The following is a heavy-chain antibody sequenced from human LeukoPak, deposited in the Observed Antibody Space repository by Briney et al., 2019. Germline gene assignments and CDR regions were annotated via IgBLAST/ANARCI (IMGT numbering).Heavy chain of an antibody. D-gene: IGHD1-26*01. V-gene: IGHV3-30*03. CDR1: GFTFSSYG. CDR2: ISYDGSNK. Sequence: GGSLRLSCAPSGFTFSSYGMHWVRQAPGKGLEWVAVISYDGSNKYYADSVKGRFTISRDNSKNTLYLQMNSLRAEDTAVYYCARDKSSGSYFKYYYGMDVWGQGTTVTVSS. CDR3: ARDKSSGSYFKYYYGMDV. J-gene: IGHJ6*02.